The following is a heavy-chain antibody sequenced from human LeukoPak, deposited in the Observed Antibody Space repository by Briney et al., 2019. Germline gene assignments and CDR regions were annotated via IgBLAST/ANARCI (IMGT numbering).Heavy chain of an antibody. CDR3: SRSYYSSSWYYFDH. J-gene: IGHJ4*02. Sequence: GASVKVSCKTSGYTFNNFGITWVRQAPGQGLEWMGWISIGDGRTHYGRKFQDRVSMTREKSSNTAFLELSSLRSDDTAFYFCSRSYYSSSWYYFDHWGQGTLVTVSS. V-gene: IGHV1-18*01. D-gene: IGHD2-15*01. CDR2: ISIGDGRT. CDR1: GYTFNNFG.